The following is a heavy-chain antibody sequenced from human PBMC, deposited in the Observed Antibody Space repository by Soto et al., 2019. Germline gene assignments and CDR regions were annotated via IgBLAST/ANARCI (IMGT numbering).Heavy chain of an antibody. D-gene: IGHD3-16*02. Sequence: GGSLRLSCAASGFTFSSYWMSWVRQAPGKGLEWVANIKQDGSEKYYVDSVKGRFTISRDNAKNSLYLQMNSLRAEDTAVYYCARRDIFYDYIWGSYRSPGYYYMDVWGKGTTVTVSS. J-gene: IGHJ6*03. CDR1: GFTFSSYW. CDR2: IKQDGSEK. CDR3: ARRDIFYDYIWGSYRSPGYYYMDV. V-gene: IGHV3-7*01.